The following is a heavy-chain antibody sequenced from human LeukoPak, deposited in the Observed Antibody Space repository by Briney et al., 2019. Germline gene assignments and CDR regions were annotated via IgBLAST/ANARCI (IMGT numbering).Heavy chain of an antibody. CDR2: IYTSGST. Sequence: SETLSLTCTVSGGSISTYYWNWIRQPAGKGLEWIGRIYTSGSTNYNPSLKSRVTMSVDTSKNQFSLKLSSVTAADTAIYYCARDFKLEEWLVGAYDAFDIWGQGTMVTVSS. J-gene: IGHJ3*02. CDR3: ARDFKLEEWLVGAYDAFDI. D-gene: IGHD6-19*01. CDR1: GGSISTYY. V-gene: IGHV4-4*07.